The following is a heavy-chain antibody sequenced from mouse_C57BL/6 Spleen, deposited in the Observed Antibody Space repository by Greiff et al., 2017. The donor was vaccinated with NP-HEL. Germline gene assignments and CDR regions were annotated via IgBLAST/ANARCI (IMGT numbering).Heavy chain of an antibody. D-gene: IGHD2-1*01. CDR3: ARGDGNYDYYAMDY. J-gene: IGHJ4*01. CDR2: IYPGSGST. V-gene: IGHV1-55*01. Sequence: QVQLQQPGAELVKPGASVKMSCKASGYTFTSYWITWVKQRPGQGLEWIGDIYPGSGSTNYNEKFKSKATLTVDTSSSTAYMQLSSLTSEDSAAYYCARGDGNYDYYAMDYWGQGTSVTVSS. CDR1: GYTFTSYW.